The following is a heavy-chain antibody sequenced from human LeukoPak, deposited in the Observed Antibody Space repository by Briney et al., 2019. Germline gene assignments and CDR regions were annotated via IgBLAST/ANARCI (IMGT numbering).Heavy chain of an antibody. D-gene: IGHD2-2*01. J-gene: IGHJ6*02. CDR3: AAGQLLQPYYYYYGMDV. CDR2: INAGNGNT. CDR1: GYTFTSYA. V-gene: IGHV1-3*01. Sequence: ASVKVSCKASGYTFTSYAMHWVRQAPGQRLEWMGWINAGNGNTKYSQKFQGRVTITRDTSASTAYMELSSLRSEDTAVYYCAAGQLLQPYYYYYGMDVWGQGTTVTVSS.